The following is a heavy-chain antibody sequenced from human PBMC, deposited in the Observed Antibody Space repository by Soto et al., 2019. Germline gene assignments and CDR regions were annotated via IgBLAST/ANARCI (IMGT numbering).Heavy chain of an antibody. D-gene: IGHD2-21*02. CDR2: IFYTGSI. CDR3: VRDNGGNSEFGY. CDR1: GGSISSGGYY. V-gene: IGHV4-30-4*01. Sequence: PSETLSLTCTVSGGSISSGGYYWSWIRRPPGKGLEWIGYIFYTGSIYYNPSLKSRLTISVDTSKNQFSLKLSSVTAADTAVYYCVRDNGGNSEFGYWGQGALVTVSS. J-gene: IGHJ4*02.